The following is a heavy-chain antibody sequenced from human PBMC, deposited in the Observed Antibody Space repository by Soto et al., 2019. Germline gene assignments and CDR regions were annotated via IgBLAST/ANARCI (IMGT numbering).Heavy chain of an antibody. CDR1: GFTFRNSA. V-gene: IGHV3-23*01. Sequence: EVQLLESGGGLVQPGGSLRLSCAASGFTFRNSAMSWVRQAPGKGLEWVSGISGNSITTYYADSVKGRFTISRDNSKNTLYLQMNSLRAEDTAVYYCAQKRPGTNPFDYWGQGTLVIVSS. D-gene: IGHD2-8*01. CDR3: AQKRPGTNPFDY. J-gene: IGHJ4*02. CDR2: ISGNSITT.